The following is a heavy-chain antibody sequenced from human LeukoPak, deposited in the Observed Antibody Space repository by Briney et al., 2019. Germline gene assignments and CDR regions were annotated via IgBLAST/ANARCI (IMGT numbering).Heavy chain of an antibody. CDR3: VMKSSGDYYYMDV. CDR2: ITWNGGST. V-gene: IGHV3-20*04. J-gene: IGHJ6*03. D-gene: IGHD3-10*01. Sequence: GGSLRLSCAASGFSVGDYGMSWVRQTPEKGLEWVSGITWNGGSTGYADSVKGRFTISRDNAMNSLYLQMNSLRAEDTALYYCVMKSSGDYYYMDVWGKGTTVTVSS. CDR1: GFSVGDYG.